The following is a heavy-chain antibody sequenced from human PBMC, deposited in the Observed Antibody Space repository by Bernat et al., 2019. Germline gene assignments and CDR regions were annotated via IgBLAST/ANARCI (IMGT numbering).Heavy chain of an antibody. CDR2: IKQDGSDK. Sequence: EVQLVESGGGLVQPGGSLRLSCAASGFIISSYWMSWVRQAPGKGLEWVANIKQDGSDKYYVDSVKGRFTISRDNAKNSLYLQMNSLRAEDTAVYYCARDVEVGDLWSGYLSWGQGTLVTVSS. D-gene: IGHD3-3*01. CDR3: ARDVEVGDLWSGYLS. CDR1: GFIISSYW. J-gene: IGHJ4*02. V-gene: IGHV3-7*03.